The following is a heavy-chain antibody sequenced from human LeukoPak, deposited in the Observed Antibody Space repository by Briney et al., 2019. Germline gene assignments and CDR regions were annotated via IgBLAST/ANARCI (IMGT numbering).Heavy chain of an antibody. V-gene: IGHV3-33*01. J-gene: IGHJ4*02. Sequence: GSLRLSCAASGFSFSSYGMHWVRQAPGKGLEWVAVIWYDGSKKYYADSVKGRFIISRDNSRNTLYLQMNSLRVEDTAVYYCARGRLGYGIDYWGQGTLVTVSS. CDR3: ARGRLGYGIDY. CDR1: GFSFSSYG. D-gene: IGHD4-17*01. CDR2: IWYDGSKK.